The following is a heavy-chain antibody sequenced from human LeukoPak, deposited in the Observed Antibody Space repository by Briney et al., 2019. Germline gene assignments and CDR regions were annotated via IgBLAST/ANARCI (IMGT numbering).Heavy chain of an antibody. D-gene: IGHD3-22*01. Sequence: PGGSLRLSCAASGFTVSNNYMSWVRQATGKGLEWVSLIYSGGSTYYADSVKGRFTISRDNSRNTLYLQMNGLRAEDTAVYYCASYSSLDYWGQGTLVTVSS. J-gene: IGHJ4*02. CDR2: IYSGGST. V-gene: IGHV3-53*01. CDR1: GFTVSNNY. CDR3: ASYSSLDY.